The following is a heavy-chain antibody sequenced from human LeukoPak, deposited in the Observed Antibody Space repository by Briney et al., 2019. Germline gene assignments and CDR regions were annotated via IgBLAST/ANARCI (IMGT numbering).Heavy chain of an antibody. J-gene: IGHJ6*03. D-gene: IGHD6-13*01. CDR2: ISAYNGNT. Sequence: ASVKVSCKASGYTFTSYGISWVRQAPGQGLEWMGWISAYNGNTNYAQKLQGRVTMTTDTSTSTAYMELRSLRSDDTAVYYCAREAAAAGTLRHYYYMDVWGKGTTVTISS. CDR3: AREAAAAGTLRHYYYMDV. V-gene: IGHV1-18*01. CDR1: GYTFTSYG.